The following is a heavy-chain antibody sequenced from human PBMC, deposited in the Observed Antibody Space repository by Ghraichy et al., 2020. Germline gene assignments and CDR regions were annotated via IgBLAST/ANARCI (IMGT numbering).Heavy chain of an antibody. Sequence: QTLSLTCTASGFSFGDYAMSCFRQAPGKGLGCVGFIRGNAYDGTTQYAASVKGRFAISRDDSKSIVYLQMNSLKTEDTAVYYCSSPYDSSDYYPRDYWGQGTLVTVSS. CDR1: GFSFGDYA. CDR2: IRGNAYDGTT. CDR3: SSPYDSSDYYPRDY. J-gene: IGHJ4*02. V-gene: IGHV3-49*03. D-gene: IGHD3-22*01.